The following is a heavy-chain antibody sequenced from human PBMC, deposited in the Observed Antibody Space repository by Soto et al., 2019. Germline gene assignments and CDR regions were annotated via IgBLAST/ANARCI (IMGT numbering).Heavy chain of an antibody. CDR1: GGSISSGGHN. CDR3: ARFAKEENPKVGSWYYFEA. V-gene: IGHV4-31*03. D-gene: IGHD3-22*01. J-gene: IGHJ4*02. Sequence: SETLSLTCTVSGGSISSGGHNCGWIRQHPGKGLEWIVHLYYSVRTYSNPSLKSRLVIAVDTSQNQISLMLTSVTAADTAVYYCARFAKEENPKVGSWYYFEAWGQGIMVTVSS. CDR2: LYYSVRT.